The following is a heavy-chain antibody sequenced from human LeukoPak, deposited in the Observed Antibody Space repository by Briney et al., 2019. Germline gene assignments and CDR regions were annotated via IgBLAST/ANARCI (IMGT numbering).Heavy chain of an antibody. CDR1: GGTFSSYA. CDR3: ARAGIAAHNVAFDI. V-gene: IGHV1-69*13. Sequence: SVKVSCKASGGTFSSYAISWVRQAPGQGLEWMGGIIPIFGTASYAQKFQGRVTITADESTSTAYMELSSLRSEDTAVYYCARAGIAAHNVAFDIWGQGTMVTVSS. D-gene: IGHD6-6*01. J-gene: IGHJ3*02. CDR2: IIPIFGTA.